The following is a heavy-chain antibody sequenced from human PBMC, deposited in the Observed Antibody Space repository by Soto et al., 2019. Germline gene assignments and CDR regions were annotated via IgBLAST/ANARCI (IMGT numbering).Heavy chain of an antibody. V-gene: IGHV1-69*13. CDR1: GGTFSSYA. CDR3: ARAVRRYCSGGSCYDY. D-gene: IGHD2-15*01. Sequence: ASVKVSCKASGGTFSSYAISWVRQAPGQGLEWMGGIIPIFGTANYAQKFQGRVTITADESTSTAYMELSSLRSEDTAAYYCARAVRRYCSGGSCYDYWGQGTLVTVSS. CDR2: IIPIFGTA. J-gene: IGHJ4*02.